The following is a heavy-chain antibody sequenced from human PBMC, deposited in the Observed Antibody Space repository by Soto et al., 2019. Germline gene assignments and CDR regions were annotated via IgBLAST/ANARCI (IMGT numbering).Heavy chain of an antibody. CDR1: GGSISGYY. J-gene: IGHJ4*02. CDR2: VYYSGST. D-gene: IGHD2-15*01. CDR3: ARDDQSCHYGTCSWHFNY. Sequence: PSETLSLTCTVSGGSISGYYWSWIRQSPGKGLEWIGYVYYSGSTVYNPSLKSRVSISADTSKNQFSLRLSSVTAADTAVYYCARDDQSCHYGTCSWHFNYWGQGALVTVSS. V-gene: IGHV4-59*01.